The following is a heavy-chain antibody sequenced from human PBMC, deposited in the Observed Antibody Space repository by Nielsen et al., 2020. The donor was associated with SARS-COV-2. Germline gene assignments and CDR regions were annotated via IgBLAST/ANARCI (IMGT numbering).Heavy chain of an antibody. CDR3: ARDSTQLIGTHYYYYGLDV. CDR2: IYYGGTT. V-gene: IGHV4-31*03. J-gene: IGHJ6*02. Sequence: SETLSLTCTVSGDSISSHNSYWTWIRQHPGKGLEWIGYIYYGGTTYYNPSLKGRATISVDMSKNQFSLNLNSVTAADTAVYYCARDSTQLIGTHYYYYGLDVWGPGTTVTVSS. D-gene: IGHD2-2*01. CDR1: GDSISSHNSY.